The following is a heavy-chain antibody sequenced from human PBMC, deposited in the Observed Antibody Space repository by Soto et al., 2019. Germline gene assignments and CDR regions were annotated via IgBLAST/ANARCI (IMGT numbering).Heavy chain of an antibody. Sequence: HPGGSLRLSCAASGFTFSSYAMSWVHQAPGKGLEWVSAISGSGGSTYYADSVKGRFTISRDNSKNTLYLQMNSLRAEDTAVYYCAKDREVTMIVVVRGPWFDPWGQGTLVTVSS. CDR3: AKDREVTMIVVVRGPWFDP. D-gene: IGHD3-22*01. CDR2: ISGSGGST. J-gene: IGHJ5*02. CDR1: GFTFSSYA. V-gene: IGHV3-23*01.